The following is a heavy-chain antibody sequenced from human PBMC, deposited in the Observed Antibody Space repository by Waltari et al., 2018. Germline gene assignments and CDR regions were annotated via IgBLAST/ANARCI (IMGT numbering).Heavy chain of an antibody. J-gene: IGHJ4*02. CDR2: LRNTGGT. CDR3: ARLPRKYYDSLGWGFFDQ. V-gene: IGHV4-59*08. CDR1: GDFPSDDH. D-gene: IGHD3-22*01. Sequence: LQEPSETLSLTCTVSGDFPSDDHWTWIRQAPGKGLEWMAYLRNTGGTKCTPSLESRVTVTAVTSKKQFSLRLTSVTAADTAVYYCARLPRKYYDSLGWGFFDQWGQGILVTVSS.